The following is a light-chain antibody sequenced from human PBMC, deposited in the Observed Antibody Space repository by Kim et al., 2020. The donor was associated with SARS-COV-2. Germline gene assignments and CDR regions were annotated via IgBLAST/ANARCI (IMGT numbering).Light chain of an antibody. CDR3: MQGTHWPPWT. CDR2: KVS. Sequence: DVMMTQSPLSLPVSLGQPASISCRSSQSLVHSDGNTYLNWFLQRPGQSPRRLIYKVSKRDSGVPDRFSGSGSGTDFTLKISRVEAEDVGIYYCMQGTHWPPWTFGQGTKVDIK. J-gene: IGKJ1*01. V-gene: IGKV2-30*02. CDR1: QSLVHSDGNTY.